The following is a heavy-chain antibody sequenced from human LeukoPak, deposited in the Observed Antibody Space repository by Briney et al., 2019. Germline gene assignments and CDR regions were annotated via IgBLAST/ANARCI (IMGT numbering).Heavy chain of an antibody. D-gene: IGHD6-13*01. Sequence: GGSLRLSCAASGFAFSNSWMNWVRQTPGKGPEWLANINQDGSKINYVDSVKGRFTISRDNAKNSLYLQMNSLRAEDTAVYYCARDVDGIAAAYYYYYMDVWGKGTTVTISS. V-gene: IGHV3-7*01. CDR3: ARDVDGIAAAYYYYYMDV. CDR1: GFAFSNSW. CDR2: INQDGSKI. J-gene: IGHJ6*03.